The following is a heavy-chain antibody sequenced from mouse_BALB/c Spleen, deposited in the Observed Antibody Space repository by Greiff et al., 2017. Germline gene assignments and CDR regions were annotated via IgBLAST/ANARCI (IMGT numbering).Heavy chain of an antibody. CDR1: GFSLTSYG. V-gene: IGHV2-5-1*01. CDR2: IWRGGST. CDR3: AKTVVATDPSAY. J-gene: IGHJ3*01. D-gene: IGHD1-1*01. Sequence: VKLMESGPSLVQPSQSLSITCTVSGFSLTSYGVHWVRQSPGKGLEWLGVIWRGGSTDYNAAFMSRLSITKDNSKSQVFFKMNSLQADDTAIYYCAKTVVATDPSAYWGQGTLVTVSA.